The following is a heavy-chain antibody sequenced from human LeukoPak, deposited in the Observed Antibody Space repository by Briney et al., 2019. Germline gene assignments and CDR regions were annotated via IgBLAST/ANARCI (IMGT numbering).Heavy chain of an antibody. V-gene: IGHV3-23*01. D-gene: IGHD3-10*01. Sequence: PGGSLRLSCAASGFTFSSYAMSWVRQAPGKGLEWVSAISNNGGYTYYADSVQGRFTISRDNSKNTLYLQMNSLRAEDTAVYYCAKEGYYGSGSYPYYFDYWGQGTLVTVSS. CDR2: ISNNGGYT. J-gene: IGHJ4*02. CDR1: GFTFSSYA. CDR3: AKEGYYGSGSYPYYFDY.